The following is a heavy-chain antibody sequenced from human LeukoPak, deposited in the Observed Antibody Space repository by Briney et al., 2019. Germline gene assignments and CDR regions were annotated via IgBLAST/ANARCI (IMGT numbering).Heavy chain of an antibody. CDR1: GFTFSIFN. CDR2: ITSSGTHI. D-gene: IGHD3-22*01. J-gene: IGHJ4*02. Sequence: PGGSLRLSCAASGFTFSIFNMNWVRQAPGKAMEWVPSITSSGTHIFYADSVRGRFTIYGDNAKNSLYLQMNSLRAEDTAVYYCAKDPTHYRVWDYYETIGLSYWGQGTLVTVSS. CDR3: AKDPTHYRVWDYYETIGLSY. V-gene: IGHV3-21*01.